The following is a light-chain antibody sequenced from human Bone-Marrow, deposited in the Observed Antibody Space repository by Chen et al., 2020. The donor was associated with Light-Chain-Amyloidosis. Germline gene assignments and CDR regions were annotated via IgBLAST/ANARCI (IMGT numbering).Light chain of an antibody. J-gene: IGKJ3*01. Sequence: DFVMTQSPDSLAVSLGERATINCKSSQSVLYSSNNENYLAWYQQKPGQTPKLLIRWASTRESGVPDRFSGSGSGTDFPLTISSPQAEDVAVYYCQQYYSTPFTFGPGTKVDI. V-gene: IGKV4-1*01. CDR1: QSVLYSSNNENY. CDR2: WAS. CDR3: QQYYSTPFT.